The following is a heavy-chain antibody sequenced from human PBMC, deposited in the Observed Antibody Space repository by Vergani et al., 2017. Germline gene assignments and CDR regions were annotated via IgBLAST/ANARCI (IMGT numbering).Heavy chain of an antibody. Sequence: QVQLQQWGAGLLKPSETLSLTCAVYGGSFSGYYWSWIRQPPGKGLEWIGEINHSGSTNYNPTLKSRVTRSVDTSKNEFSLKRSSVTAADTAVDYCASGKALFDCWGQGTLVTVSS. J-gene: IGHJ4*02. V-gene: IGHV4-34*01. CDR2: INHSGST. CDR3: ASGKALFDC. CDR1: GGSFSGYY.